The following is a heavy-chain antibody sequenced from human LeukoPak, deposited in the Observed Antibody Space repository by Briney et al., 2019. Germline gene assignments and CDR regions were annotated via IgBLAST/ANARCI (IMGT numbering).Heavy chain of an antibody. CDR1: GGSFSGYY. J-gene: IGHJ6*02. V-gene: IGHV4-34*01. CDR2: INHSGST. CDR3: ARGGFYYYYGMDV. Sequence: SETLSLTCAVYGGSFSGYYWSCIRQPPGKGLEWIGEINHSGSTNYNPSLKSRVTISVDTSKNQFSLKLSSVTAADTAVYYCARGGFYYYYGMDVWGQGTTVTVSS.